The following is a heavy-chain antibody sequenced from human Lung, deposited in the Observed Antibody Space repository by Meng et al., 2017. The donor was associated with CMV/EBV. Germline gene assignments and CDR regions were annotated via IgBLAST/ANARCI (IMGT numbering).Heavy chain of an antibody. CDR1: GFTFSTYW. V-gene: IGHV3-74*01. Sequence: GESLKISCAASGFTFSTYWMHWVRQVPGKGLVWVTRINSDGSGTTYADSVKGRFTISRDNAKNTLYLHMSSLRAEGTAMYYCVRGHSSGWYKFDSWGQGTLVTVSS. CDR3: VRGHSSGWYKFDS. CDR2: INSDGSGT. D-gene: IGHD6-19*01. J-gene: IGHJ4*02.